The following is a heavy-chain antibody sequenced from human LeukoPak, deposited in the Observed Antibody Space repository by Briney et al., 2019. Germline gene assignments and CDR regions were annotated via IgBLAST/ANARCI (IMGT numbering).Heavy chain of an antibody. D-gene: IGHD5-24*01. CDR1: GVTFSSYA. J-gene: IGHJ4*02. V-gene: IGHV3-21*01. CDR3: ARDIRWLQFDY. CDR2: ISSSSGYI. Sequence: GGSLRLSCAASGVTFSSYAMSWVRQAPGKGLEWVSSISSSSGYIYYADSVKGRFTISRDNAKNSLYLQMNSLRAEDTAVYYCARDIRWLQFDYWGQGTLVTVSS.